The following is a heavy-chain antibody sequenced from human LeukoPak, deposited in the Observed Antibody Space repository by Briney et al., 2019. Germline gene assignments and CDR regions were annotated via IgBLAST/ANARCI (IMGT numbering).Heavy chain of an antibody. CDR1: GFTFRGSG. D-gene: IGHD4/OR15-4a*01. Sequence: PGGSLRLSCAASGFTFRGSGMHWVRQAPGKGLEWVTFIEYDGSIKNYADSAKGRFTISRENSKNTLYLQMNNLRAEDTAVYFCARGGLTTMSFELWGLGTLVSVSS. CDR3: ARGGLTTMSFEL. CDR2: IEYDGSIK. J-gene: IGHJ4*02. V-gene: IGHV3-30*02.